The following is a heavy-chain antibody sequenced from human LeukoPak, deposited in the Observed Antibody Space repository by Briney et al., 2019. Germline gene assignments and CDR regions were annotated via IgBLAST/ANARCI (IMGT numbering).Heavy chain of an antibody. D-gene: IGHD6-19*01. CDR1: GFTLSRNA. Sequence: GGSLRLSCAVSGFTLSRNAMTWVRQAPGKGLEWVANIREDGSEKHYADSVKGRCSISRDNAKKSLYLQINSLRAEDTAVYYCARWTVAGPRWFDPWGQGTLVTVSP. V-gene: IGHV3-7*03. J-gene: IGHJ5*02. CDR2: IREDGSEK. CDR3: ARWTVAGPRWFDP.